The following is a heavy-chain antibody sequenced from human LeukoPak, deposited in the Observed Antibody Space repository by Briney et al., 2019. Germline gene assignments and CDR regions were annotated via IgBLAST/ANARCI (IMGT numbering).Heavy chain of an antibody. CDR3: ARGAYSFDY. V-gene: IGHV4-4*07. CDR1: GGSITGSH. Sequence: PSETLSLICTVSGGSITGSHWSWLRQSAGKGLEWIGRIYSSGTTNYNPSLKSRVTMSLDTSKNQFSLRLSSMTAADTAVYYCARGAYSFDYWGQGTLVTVSS. J-gene: IGHJ4*02. CDR2: IYSSGTT.